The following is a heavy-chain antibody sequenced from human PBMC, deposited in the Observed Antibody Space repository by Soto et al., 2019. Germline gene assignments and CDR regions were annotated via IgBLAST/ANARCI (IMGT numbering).Heavy chain of an antibody. D-gene: IGHD3-10*01. V-gene: IGHV4-31*03. CDR1: GDSTSNGGYY. Sequence: QVLLQESGPGLVKPSQTLSLTCTVSGDSTSNGGYYWSWIRQHPGKGLEWIGYIYNSGSTYYNPSLKSRVAISVDTSKNQFSLKLSSVTAADTAVYYCARVVADGSGSDAFDIWGQGTMVTVSS. J-gene: IGHJ3*02. CDR3: ARVVADGSGSDAFDI. CDR2: IYNSGST.